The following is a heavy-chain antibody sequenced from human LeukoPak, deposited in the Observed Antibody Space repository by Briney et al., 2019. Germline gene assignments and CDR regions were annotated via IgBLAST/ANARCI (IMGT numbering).Heavy chain of an antibody. CDR2: IYISGST. J-gene: IGHJ4*02. CDR1: GHSINTDYY. V-gene: IGHV4-4*07. CDR3: ARMTTGIYFDY. Sequence: SETLSLTCTVSGHSINTDYYWAWIRQPAGKGLEWIGRIYISGSTNYNPSLKSRVTMSVDTSKNQFSLKLSSVTAADTAVYYCARMTTGIYFDYWGQGSLVTVSS. D-gene: IGHD4-17*01.